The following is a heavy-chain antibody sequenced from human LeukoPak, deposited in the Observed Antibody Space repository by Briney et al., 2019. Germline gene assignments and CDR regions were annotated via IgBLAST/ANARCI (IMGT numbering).Heavy chain of an antibody. Sequence: PGGSLRLSCAASGFTFSSYAMSWVRQAPGKGLEWVSASSGSGGSTYYADSVKGRFTISRDNSKNTLYLQMNSLRAEDTAVYYCAKGQVGDLLGRAMDVWGKGTTVTVSS. CDR3: AKGQVGDLLGRAMDV. J-gene: IGHJ6*04. D-gene: IGHD3-10*01. CDR1: GFTFSSYA. V-gene: IGHV3-23*01. CDR2: SSGSGGST.